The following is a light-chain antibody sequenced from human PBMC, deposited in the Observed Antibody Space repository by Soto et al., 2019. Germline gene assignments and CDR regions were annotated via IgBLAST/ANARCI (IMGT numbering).Light chain of an antibody. Sequence: GDRVSVTCRASQTISSWLAWYQQKPGKAPKIMIYKASTLKSGVPSRFSGSGSGTEFTLTISSLQPDDFATYYCQHYNSYSEAFGQGTKVDIK. CDR2: KAS. J-gene: IGKJ1*01. CDR1: QTISSW. V-gene: IGKV1-5*03. CDR3: QHYNSYSEA.